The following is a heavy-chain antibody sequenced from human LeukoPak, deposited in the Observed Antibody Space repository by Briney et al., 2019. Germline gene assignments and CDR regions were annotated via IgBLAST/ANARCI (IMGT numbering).Heavy chain of an antibody. Sequence: GASVKVSCKASGYTFTGYYMHWVRQAPGQGLEWMGWINPNSGGTNYAQKLQGRVTMTRDTSISTAYMELSRLRSDDTAVYYCAREAAGDIVVVVAATMELGDAFDIWGQGTMVTVSS. CDR2: INPNSGGT. D-gene: IGHD2-15*01. CDR1: GYTFTGYY. J-gene: IGHJ3*02. V-gene: IGHV1-2*02. CDR3: AREAAGDIVVVVAATMELGDAFDI.